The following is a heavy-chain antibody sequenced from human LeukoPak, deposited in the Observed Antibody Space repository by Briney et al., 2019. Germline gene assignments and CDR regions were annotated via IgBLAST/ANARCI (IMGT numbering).Heavy chain of an antibody. Sequence: SSVPVSRMASGGSFHSYAISWLRPPPAQGVAWVGGSIHIFGTANYAQRFQGRVTITADESTSTAYMELRSLRSDDTAVYYCARDSPPGITMVRGVTRYFDYWGQGTMVTVSS. CDR3: ARDSPPGITMVRGVTRYFDY. CDR1: GGSFHSYA. D-gene: IGHD3-10*01. V-gene: IGHV1-69*13. CDR2: SIHIFGTA. J-gene: IGHJ4*02.